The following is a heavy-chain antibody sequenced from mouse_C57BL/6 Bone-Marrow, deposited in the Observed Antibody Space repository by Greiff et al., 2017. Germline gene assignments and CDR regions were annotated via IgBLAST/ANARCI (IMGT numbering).Heavy chain of an antibody. D-gene: IGHD1-1*01. CDR1: GYTFTDYY. CDR3: ARSTLRYSAGFAY. V-gene: IGHV1-26*01. Sequence: VQLQQSGPELVKPGASVKISCKASGYTFTDYYMNWVKQSHGKSLEWIGDINPNNGGTSYNQKFKGKATLTVDKSSSTAYMELRILTSEDSAVYYCARSTLRYSAGFAYWGQGTLVTVSA. CDR2: INPNNGGT. J-gene: IGHJ3*01.